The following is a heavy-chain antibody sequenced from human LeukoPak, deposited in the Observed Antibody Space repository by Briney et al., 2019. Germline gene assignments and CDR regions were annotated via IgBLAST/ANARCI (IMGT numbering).Heavy chain of an antibody. Sequence: PGGSLRLSCAASGFTFSSYSMNWVRQAPGKGLEWVSSISSSSSYIYYVDSVKGRFTISRDNAKNSLYLQMNSLRAEDTAVYYCARSYSSSWHDAFDIWGQGTMVTVSS. D-gene: IGHD6-13*01. CDR1: GFTFSSYS. J-gene: IGHJ3*02. CDR3: ARSYSSSWHDAFDI. V-gene: IGHV3-21*01. CDR2: ISSSSSYI.